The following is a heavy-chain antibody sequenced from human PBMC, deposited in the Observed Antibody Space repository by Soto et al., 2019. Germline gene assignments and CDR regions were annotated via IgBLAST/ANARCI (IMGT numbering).Heavy chain of an antibody. Sequence: SVKVSCKASGGTFSSYAISWVRQAPGQGLEWMGGIIPIFGTANYAQKFQGRVTITADESTSTAYMELSSLRSEDTAVYYCARDPDILTGWYYYGMDVWGQGTTVTVSS. CDR2: IIPIFGTA. CDR3: ARDPDILTGWYYYGMDV. J-gene: IGHJ6*02. CDR1: GGTFSSYA. D-gene: IGHD3-9*01. V-gene: IGHV1-69*13.